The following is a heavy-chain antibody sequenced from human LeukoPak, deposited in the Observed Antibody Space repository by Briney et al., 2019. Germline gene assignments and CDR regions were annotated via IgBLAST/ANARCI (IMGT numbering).Heavy chain of an antibody. Sequence: GGSLRLSCAASGFTFSDYYMSWIRQAPGKGLEWVSYISSSGSTIYYADSVKGRFTISRDNAKNSLYLQMNSLRAEDTAVYYCARGVNDYVWGSYRSIPSDFDIWGQGTMVTVSS. J-gene: IGHJ3*02. D-gene: IGHD3-16*02. CDR1: GFTFSDYY. CDR2: ISSSGSTI. CDR3: ARGVNDYVWGSYRSIPSDFDI. V-gene: IGHV3-11*01.